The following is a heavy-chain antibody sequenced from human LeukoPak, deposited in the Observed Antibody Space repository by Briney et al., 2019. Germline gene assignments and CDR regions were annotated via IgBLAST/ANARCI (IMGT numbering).Heavy chain of an antibody. CDR3: AREDITMVRGAKNAFEI. D-gene: IGHD3-10*01. V-gene: IGHV1-46*01. J-gene: IGHJ3*02. Sequence: ASVKVSCKASGYTFTSYYMHWVRQAPGQGLEWMGIINPSGGSTSYAQKFQGRVTMTTDTSTSTVYMELSSLRSEDTSVYYCAREDITMVRGAKNAFEIWAKGTMVTVSS. CDR1: GYTFTSYY. CDR2: INPSGGST.